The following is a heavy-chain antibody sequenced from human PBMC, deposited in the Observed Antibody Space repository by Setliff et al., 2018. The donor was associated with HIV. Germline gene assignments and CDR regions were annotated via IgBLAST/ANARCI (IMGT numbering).Heavy chain of an antibody. CDR1: GFTFSNYA. Sequence: PGGSLRLSCAASGFTFSNYAMSWVRQAPGKGLEWLSVISGSSESTHYADSVKGRFTISRDNSKNTLYLQINSLRAEDTAFYYCARVRDSTGYTASDVWGQGTTVTVSS. CDR3: ARVRDSTGYTASDV. D-gene: IGHD3-22*01. V-gene: IGHV3-23*01. CDR2: ISGSSEST. J-gene: IGHJ6*02.